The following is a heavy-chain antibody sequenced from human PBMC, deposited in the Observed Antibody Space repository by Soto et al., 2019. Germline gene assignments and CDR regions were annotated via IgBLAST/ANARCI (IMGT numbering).Heavy chain of an antibody. D-gene: IGHD6-6*01. Sequence: QVQLVQSGAEVKKPGASVKVSCKASGYTFTSYYLHWVRQAPGQGLEWLGIINPSAGTTSYAEKFQGRVTMTRDTSTSTVYMELSSLRSEDTAVYYCARVSSSSGLITPNWFDPWGQGTLVTVSS. CDR3: ARVSSSSGLITPNWFDP. J-gene: IGHJ5*02. CDR1: GYTFTSYY. CDR2: INPSAGTT. V-gene: IGHV1-46*01.